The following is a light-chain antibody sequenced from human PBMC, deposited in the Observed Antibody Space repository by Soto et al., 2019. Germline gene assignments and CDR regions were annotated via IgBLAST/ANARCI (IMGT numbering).Light chain of an antibody. CDR2: ATS. CDR1: QGIGDY. Sequence: DIQMTQSPSSLSASVGDRVTITCRASQGIGDYLAWYQQKPGKAPKLLIYATSALQSGVPSRFSGSRSGTDFTLTISSLQPDDFATYYCQQYNSYWTFGQGTKVDIK. CDR3: QQYNSYWT. J-gene: IGKJ1*01. V-gene: IGKV1-27*01.